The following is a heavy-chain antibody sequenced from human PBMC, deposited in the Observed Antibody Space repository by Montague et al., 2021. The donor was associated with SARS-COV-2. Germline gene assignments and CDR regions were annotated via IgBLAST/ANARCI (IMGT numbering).Heavy chain of an antibody. Sequence: SETLSLTCTVSGGSISRSNYYWDWIRQPPGKGLEWIGSIYYSGSTYYNPSLKSRVTISVDTSKNQFSLKLSSVTAADTAVYYCASPTYYYDSSGSDDFDIWGQGTMVTVSS. CDR3: ASPTYYYDSSGSDDFDI. J-gene: IGHJ3*02. CDR2: IYYSGST. V-gene: IGHV4-39*01. CDR1: GGSISRSNYY. D-gene: IGHD3-22*01.